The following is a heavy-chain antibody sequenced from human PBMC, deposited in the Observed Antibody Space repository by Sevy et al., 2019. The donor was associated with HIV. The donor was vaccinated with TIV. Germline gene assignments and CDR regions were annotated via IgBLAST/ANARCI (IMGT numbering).Heavy chain of an antibody. CDR3: VRRSSYSDSSGYYSFDY. J-gene: IGHJ4*02. CDR2: GSGSGSNT. D-gene: IGHD3-22*01. V-gene: IGHV3-23*01. Sequence: GGSLRLSCAASGFTFSNHVMNWVRQAPGKGLEWVSAGSGSGSNTYYADSVQGRFTISRDNSKNTSYLQMNTLRAEDTAVYYCVRRSSYSDSSGYYSFDYWGQGTLVTVSS. CDR1: GFTFSNHV.